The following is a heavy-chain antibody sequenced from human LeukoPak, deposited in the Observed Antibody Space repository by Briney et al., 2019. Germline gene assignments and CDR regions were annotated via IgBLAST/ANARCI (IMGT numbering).Heavy chain of an antibody. Sequence: GGSLRLSCAASGFTFSSYSMNWVRQAPGKGLEWVSYISSSSSTIYYADSVKGRFTISRDNAKNSLYLQMNSLRAEDTAVYYCARNSNDYVWGSYRPLLYYFDYWGQGTLVTVSS. J-gene: IGHJ4*02. V-gene: IGHV3-48*01. CDR2: ISSSSSTI. CDR1: GFTFSSYS. CDR3: ARNSNDYVWGSYRPLLYYFDY. D-gene: IGHD3-16*02.